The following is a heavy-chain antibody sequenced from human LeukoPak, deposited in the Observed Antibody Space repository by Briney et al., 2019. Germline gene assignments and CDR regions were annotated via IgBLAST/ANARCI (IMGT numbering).Heavy chain of an antibody. Sequence: ASVKVSCKASGYTFTSYDINWVRQATGQGLEWMGWMNPNSGNTGYAQKFQGRVTMTRNTSIGTAYMELSSLRSEDTAVYYCARWTPSKLVATIWEDPAFDYWGQGTLVTVSS. CDR3: ARWTPSKLVATIWEDPAFDY. V-gene: IGHV1-8*01. D-gene: IGHD5-12*01. CDR1: GYTFTSYD. CDR2: MNPNSGNT. J-gene: IGHJ4*02.